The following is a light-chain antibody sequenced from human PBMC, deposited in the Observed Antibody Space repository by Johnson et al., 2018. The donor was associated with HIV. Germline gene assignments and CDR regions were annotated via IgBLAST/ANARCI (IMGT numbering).Light chain of an antibody. V-gene: IGLV1-51*01. J-gene: IGLJ1*01. CDR3: GRWDDSLSTYV. Sequence: QSVLTQPPLVSAAPGQKVTISCSGSSSNIGNNYVSWYQQLPGTAPKLLIYDNKKRPSGISDRFSGSKSGTSVTLCITGLQTGDEADYYCGRWDDSLSTYVFVTGTKVTVL. CDR2: DNK. CDR1: SSNIGNNY.